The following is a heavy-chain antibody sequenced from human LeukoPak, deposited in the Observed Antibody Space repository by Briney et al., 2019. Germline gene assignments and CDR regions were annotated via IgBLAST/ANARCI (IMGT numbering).Heavy chain of an antibody. CDR3: ARTTTRGIYAFDI. V-gene: IGHV1-2*02. D-gene: IGHD4-17*01. Sequence: ASVNVSCKASGYTFTGYYIHWVRQAPGQGLEWMGWINPNTGGTNYAQKFQGRVTMTRHTSISPAYMELSRLRSDVSVYYCARTTTRGIYAFDIWGQGTMVIVSS. CDR2: INPNTGGT. CDR1: GYTFTGYY. J-gene: IGHJ3*02.